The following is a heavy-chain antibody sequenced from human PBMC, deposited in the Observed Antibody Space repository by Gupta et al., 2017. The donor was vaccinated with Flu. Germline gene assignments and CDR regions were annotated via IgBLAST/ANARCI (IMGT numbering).Heavy chain of an antibody. J-gene: IGHJ4*02. CDR3: ARKTGATFDY. V-gene: IGHV4-59*08. CDR1: GGSITTYY. CDR2: IFYSGNT. Sequence: VQLQESGPRLVQPSATLSLTCNFSGGSITTYYWAWIRQPPGEGLEWIGHIFYSGNTNYNPSFKGRVTISIDTSKNQVSLKLTSVTAADTAVYYCARKTGATFDYWGQGTPVTVSS. D-gene: IGHD7-27*01.